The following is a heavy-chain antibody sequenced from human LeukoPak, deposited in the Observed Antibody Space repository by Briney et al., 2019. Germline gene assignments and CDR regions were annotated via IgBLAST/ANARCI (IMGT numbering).Heavy chain of an antibody. D-gene: IGHD6-13*01. CDR3: ARMGSSWYEFYYYYGMDV. J-gene: IGHJ6*02. V-gene: IGHV4-59*08. CDR2: IYYSGST. CDR1: GGSISSYY. Sequence: PSETLSLTCTVPGGSISSYYWSWIRQPPGKGLAWIGYIYYSGSTNYNPSLKSRVTISVDTSKNQFSLKLSSVTAADTAVYYCARMGSSWYEFYYYYGMDVWGQGTTVTVSS.